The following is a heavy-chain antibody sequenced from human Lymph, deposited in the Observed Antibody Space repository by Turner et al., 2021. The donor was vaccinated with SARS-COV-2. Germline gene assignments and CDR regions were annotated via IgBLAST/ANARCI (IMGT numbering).Heavy chain of an antibody. Sequence: QVQLVQSGAEVKKPGSSVKVSCKASGGTFSSSAISLVRHAPGQGLELRGGVNPLLAIENHAHKFQGKVTITADKSTSTAYMGRGSLRSDDTAGYFCGRIAAPGMGGGVHYYYYAMDVWGQGTTVTVSS. CDR1: GGTFSSSA. CDR2: VNPLLAIE. J-gene: IGHJ6*02. CDR3: GRIAAPGMGGGVHYYYYAMDV. V-gene: IGHV1-69*10. D-gene: IGHD6-13*01.